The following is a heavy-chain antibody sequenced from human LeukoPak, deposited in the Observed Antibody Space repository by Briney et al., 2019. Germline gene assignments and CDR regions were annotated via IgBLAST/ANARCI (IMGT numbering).Heavy chain of an antibody. CDR1: GFTFSKAW. CDR3: AKDPTHYRVWDYYETIGLSY. Sequence: PGGSLRLSCAASGFTFSKAWMSWARQAPGKGLEWVAFIRYDGSNKYYADSVKGRFTISRDNSKNTLNLQMNSLRAEDTAVYYCAKDPTHYRVWDYYETIGLSYWGQGTLVTVSS. D-gene: IGHD3-22*01. V-gene: IGHV3-30*02. CDR2: IRYDGSNK. J-gene: IGHJ4*02.